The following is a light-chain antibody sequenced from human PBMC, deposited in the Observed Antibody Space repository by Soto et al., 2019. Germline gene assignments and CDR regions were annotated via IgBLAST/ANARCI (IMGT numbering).Light chain of an antibody. Sequence: QSALTQPPSASGSPGQSVTISCTGTKSDIGVYDFVSWYQHHPGKAPRLIIYEVVQRPSGVPDRFSGSKSGNTASLTVSGLQAADEADYYCATWDGSLPGEVFGGGTKVTVL. CDR1: KSDIGVYDF. V-gene: IGLV2-8*01. CDR2: EVV. CDR3: ATWDGSLPGEV. J-gene: IGLJ2*01.